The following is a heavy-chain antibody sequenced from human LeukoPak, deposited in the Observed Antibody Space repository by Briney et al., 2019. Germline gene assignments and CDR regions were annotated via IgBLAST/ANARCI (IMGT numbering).Heavy chain of an antibody. V-gene: IGHV3-23*01. CDR3: VKGRISEDGLDF. D-gene: IGHD6-13*01. Sequence: GGSLTLSCAASGFTFSRPAMTWVGQSPGKGLAWVSSMSSSGNTYYADSVKGRFTISKDNSKNMLYLQMSSVRADDSAVYYCVKGRISEDGLDFWGQGTLVTVSS. CDR1: GFTFSRPA. J-gene: IGHJ4*02. CDR2: MSSSGNT.